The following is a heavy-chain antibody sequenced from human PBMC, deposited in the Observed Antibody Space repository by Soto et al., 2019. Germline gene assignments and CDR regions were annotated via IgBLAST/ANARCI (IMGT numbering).Heavy chain of an antibody. V-gene: IGHV3-74*03. CDR1: GFTFSSYS. Sequence: EVQLVESGGGLVQPGGSLRLSCVVSGFTFSSYSMHWVRQAPGKGLVWVSRISSDGSDRTYADSVRGRLTISRDNAENTLYLQMNSLRVEDTAVYFCASMGGSYPYWGQGTLVTVSS. D-gene: IGHD1-26*01. CDR2: ISSDGSDR. CDR3: ASMGGSYPY. J-gene: IGHJ4*02.